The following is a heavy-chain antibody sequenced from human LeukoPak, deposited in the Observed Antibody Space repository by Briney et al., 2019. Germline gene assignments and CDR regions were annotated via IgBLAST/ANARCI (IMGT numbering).Heavy chain of an antibody. CDR1: GFTFGTYA. J-gene: IGHJ4*02. Sequence: GGSLRLSCTSSGFTFGTYAVSWFRQAPGKGLEWVAFISRKTFGGTTEYAASVKGRFTISRDDSKSIAYLQMNSLKTEETAVYYCTRYSGRTDYWGQGTLVSVSS. D-gene: IGHD5-18*01. CDR3: TRYSGRTDY. V-gene: IGHV3-49*03. CDR2: ISRKTFGGTT.